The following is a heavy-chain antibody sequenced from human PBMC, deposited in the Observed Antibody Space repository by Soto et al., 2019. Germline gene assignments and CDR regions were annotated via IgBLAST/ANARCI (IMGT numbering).Heavy chain of an antibody. Sequence: SETLSLTCTVSGGSISSSSYYWGWIRQPPGKGLEWIGSIYYSGSTYYNPSLKSRVTISVDTSKNQFSLKLSSVTAADTAVYYCARLKIDSSGYYFDYWGQGTLVTVSS. D-gene: IGHD3-22*01. V-gene: IGHV4-39*01. CDR2: IYYSGST. CDR3: ARLKIDSSGYYFDY. J-gene: IGHJ4*02. CDR1: GGSISSSSYY.